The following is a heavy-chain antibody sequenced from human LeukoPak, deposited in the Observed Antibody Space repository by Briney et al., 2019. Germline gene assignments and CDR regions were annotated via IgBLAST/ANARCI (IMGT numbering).Heavy chain of an antibody. D-gene: IGHD1-26*01. CDR2: INSDGSST. Sequence: PGGSLRLSCAASGFTFSSYWMHWVRQAPGKGLVWVSRINSDGSSTSYADSVKGRFTISRDNAKDTLYLQMNSLRAEDMAVYYCASLWWELPHGDYWGQGTLVTVSS. V-gene: IGHV3-74*01. CDR3: ASLWWELPHGDY. CDR1: GFTFSSYW. J-gene: IGHJ4*02.